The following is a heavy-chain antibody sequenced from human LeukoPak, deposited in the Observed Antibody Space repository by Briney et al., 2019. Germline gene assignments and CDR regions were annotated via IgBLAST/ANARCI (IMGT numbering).Heavy chain of an antibody. V-gene: IGHV4-31*03. Sequence: SETLSLTCTVSGGSISSGGYYWIWIRQHPGKGLEWIGYIYYSGSTYYNPSLKSRVTISVDTSKNQFSLKLSSVTAADTAVYYCARGGDPYYFDYWGQGTLVTVSS. CDR3: ARGGDPYYFDY. D-gene: IGHD2-21*02. J-gene: IGHJ4*02. CDR1: GGSISSGGYY. CDR2: IYYSGST.